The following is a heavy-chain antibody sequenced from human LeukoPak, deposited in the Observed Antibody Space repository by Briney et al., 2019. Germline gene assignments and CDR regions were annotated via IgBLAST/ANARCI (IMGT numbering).Heavy chain of an antibody. CDR1: SGSFSSSSYF. J-gene: IGHJ4*01. D-gene: IGHD1-1*01. CDR2: INYSGTT. V-gene: IGHV4-39*01. CDR3: ARLRGGVQLWGD. Sequence: EASETLSLTCTVSSGSFSSSSYFCGWTRQPPGMGLEWIATINYSGTTYYNPSLKSRVTTSVDTSRNQFSLKLNSVTAADTAVYYCARLRGGVQLWGDWGQGALVTVSS.